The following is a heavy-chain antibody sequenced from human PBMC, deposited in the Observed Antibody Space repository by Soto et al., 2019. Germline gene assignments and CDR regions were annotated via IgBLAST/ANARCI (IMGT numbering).Heavy chain of an antibody. CDR1: GPIFRNYW. V-gene: IGHV5-51*01. CDR3: ARQRLWGTSGSYYFEN. J-gene: IGHJ4*02. Sequence: PGESLKICWEGAGPIFRNYWIGWVRQMPGKGLEWVGIIYPGDSDTRDSPSFQGQVTITVDKSINPAYLQWSRLKASDTAIYYCARQRLWGTSGSYYFENWGQGTLVTVSS. CDR2: IYPGDSDT. D-gene: IGHD3-22*01.